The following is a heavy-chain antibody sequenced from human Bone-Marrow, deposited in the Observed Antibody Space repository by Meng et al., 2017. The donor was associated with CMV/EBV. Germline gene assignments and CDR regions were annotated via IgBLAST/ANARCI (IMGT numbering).Heavy chain of an antibody. CDR3: ARGIVRGYSYGEPFDY. Sequence: LRLSCAVYGGSFSGYYRSWIRQPPGKGLEWIGEINHSGSTNYNPSLKSRVTISVDTSKNQFSLKLSSVTAADTAVYYCARGIVRGYSYGEPFDYWGQGTLVTVSS. D-gene: IGHD5-18*01. V-gene: IGHV4-34*01. CDR2: INHSGST. J-gene: IGHJ4*02. CDR1: GGSFSGYY.